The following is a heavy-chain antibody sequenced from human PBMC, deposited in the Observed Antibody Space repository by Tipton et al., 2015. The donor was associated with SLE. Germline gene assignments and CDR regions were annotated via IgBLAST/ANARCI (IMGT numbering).Heavy chain of an antibody. D-gene: IGHD2-2*01. V-gene: IGHV4-34*01. CDR3: ARTPVRQQPIVVVPAAPFDY. CDR2: INHSGST. Sequence: LRLSCAVYGGSFSGYYWSWIRQPPGKGLEWIGEINHSGSTNYNPSLKSRVTISVDTSKNQFSLKLSSVTAADTAVYYCARTPVRQQPIVVVPAAPFDYWGQGTLVTVSS. CDR1: GGSFSGYY. J-gene: IGHJ4*02.